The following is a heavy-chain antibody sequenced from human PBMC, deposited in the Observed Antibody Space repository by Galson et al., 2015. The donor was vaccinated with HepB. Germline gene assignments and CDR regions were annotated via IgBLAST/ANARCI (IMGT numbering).Heavy chain of an antibody. CDR3: ARAHPLLERAWFDP. CDR1: GFTFSSYS. V-gene: IGHV3-21*01. Sequence: SLRLSCAASGFTFSSYSMNWVRQAPGKGLEWVSSISSSSSYIYYADSVKGRFTISRDNAKNSLYLQMNSLRAEDTAVYYCARAHPLLERAWFDPWGQGTLVTVSS. J-gene: IGHJ5*02. CDR2: ISSSSSYI. D-gene: IGHD3-3*01.